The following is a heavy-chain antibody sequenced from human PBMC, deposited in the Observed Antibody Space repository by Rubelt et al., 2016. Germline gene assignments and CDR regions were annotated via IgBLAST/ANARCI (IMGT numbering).Heavy chain of an antibody. CDR1: GGSFSGYY. CDR2: INHSGST. D-gene: IGHD6-25*01. J-gene: IGHJ4*02. Sequence: QVQLRQWGAGLLKPSETLSLTCAVYGGSFSGYYWSWIRQPPGKGLEWIGEINHSGSTNYNPSLKSRVTISVDTSKNQSSLKLSSVTAADTAVYYCARLAAPYWGQGTLVTVSS. V-gene: IGHV4-34*01. CDR3: ARLAAPY.